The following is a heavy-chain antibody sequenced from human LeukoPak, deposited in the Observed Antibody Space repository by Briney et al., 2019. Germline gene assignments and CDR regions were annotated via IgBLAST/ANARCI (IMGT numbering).Heavy chain of an antibody. D-gene: IGHD6-13*01. CDR1: GFTFSSYS. CDR2: ISIGSSNI. V-gene: IGHV3-48*02. CDR3: ARDHTSSWYYFDY. Sequence: GGSLRLSCAASGFTFSSYSMNWVRQAPGKGLEWVSYISIGSSNIYYADSVKGRFTISRDNAKNSLYLQMNSLRDEDTAVYYCARDHTSSWYYFDYWGQGTLVTVSS. J-gene: IGHJ4*02.